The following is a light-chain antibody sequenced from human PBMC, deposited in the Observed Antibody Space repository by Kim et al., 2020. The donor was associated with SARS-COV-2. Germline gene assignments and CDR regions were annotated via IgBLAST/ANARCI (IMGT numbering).Light chain of an antibody. CDR2: GNN. Sequence: QRVTSSGTGSSSNTGAGYDVHWYQQFPGTAPKLLIYGNNNRPSGVPDRFSGSKSGTSASLAITGLQAEDEADYYCQSYDSSLSGSVFGGGTQLTVL. V-gene: IGLV1-40*01. J-gene: IGLJ2*01. CDR1: SSNTGAGYD. CDR3: QSYDSSLSGSV.